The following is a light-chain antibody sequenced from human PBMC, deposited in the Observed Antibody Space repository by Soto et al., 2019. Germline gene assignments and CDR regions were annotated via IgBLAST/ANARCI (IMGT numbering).Light chain of an antibody. CDR1: HGISSW. CDR2: KAS. Sequence: DIQMTESPSTVSASVGDRFIITFLAIHGISSWLAWYHQKPGKAPKLLIYKASTLKSGVPSRFSGSGSGTEFTLTISSLQPDDFATYYCQHYNSYSEAFGQGTKVDI. V-gene: IGKV1-5*03. J-gene: IGKJ1*01. CDR3: QHYNSYSEA.